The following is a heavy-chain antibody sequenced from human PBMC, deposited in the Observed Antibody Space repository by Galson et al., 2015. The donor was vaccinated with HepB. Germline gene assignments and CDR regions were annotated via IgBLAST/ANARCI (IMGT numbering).Heavy chain of an antibody. CDR2: IYPGDSDT. CDR3: ARGEVAGYCSGGSCYSNQKMGWFDP. V-gene: IGHV5-51*03. CDR1: GYSFTSYW. Sequence: QSGAEVKKPGESLKISCKGSGYSFTSYWIGWVRQMPGKGLEWMGIIYPGDSDTRYSPSFQGQVTISADKSISTAYLQWSSLKASDTAMYYCARGEVAGYCSGGSCYSNQKMGWFDPWGQGTLVTVSS. D-gene: IGHD2-15*01. J-gene: IGHJ5*02.